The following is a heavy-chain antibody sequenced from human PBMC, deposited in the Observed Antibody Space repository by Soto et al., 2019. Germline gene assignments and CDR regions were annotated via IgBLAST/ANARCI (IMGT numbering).Heavy chain of an antibody. V-gene: IGHV3-53*01. Sequence: GGSLRLSCAAAGFTVSSTYMTWVRQAPGKGLEWVSVIYGGLTTSYADSVKGRFTISRDNSKNTLFLQMNSLRAEDTAVYYCARDRIEAAGTPRFNYYYGMDVWGQGTTVTVSS. CDR3: ARDRIEAAGTPRFNYYYGMDV. J-gene: IGHJ6*02. CDR1: GFTVSSTY. D-gene: IGHD6-13*01. CDR2: IYGGLTT.